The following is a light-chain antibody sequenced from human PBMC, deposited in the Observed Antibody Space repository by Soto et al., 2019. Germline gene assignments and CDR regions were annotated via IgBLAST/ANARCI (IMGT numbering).Light chain of an antibody. CDR3: QQYDSLPLT. CDR2: DAS. Sequence: DIQMTQSPPSLSASVGDRVTITCQASEHINNYLNWYQQIPGKAPKLLIYDASNLAAGAPPRFSGSGSRTAFTFAISGLQPDGVATYYSQQYDSLPLTFGGGTKVDIK. V-gene: IGKV1-33*01. J-gene: IGKJ4*01. CDR1: EHINNY.